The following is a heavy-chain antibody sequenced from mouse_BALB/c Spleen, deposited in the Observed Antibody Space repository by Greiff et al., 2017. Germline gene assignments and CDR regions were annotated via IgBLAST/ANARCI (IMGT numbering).Heavy chain of an antibody. Sequence: EVKLVESGGGLVKPGGSLKLSCAASGFTFSSYTMSWVRQTPEKRLEWVATISSGGSYTYYPDSVKGRFTISRDNAKNTLYLQMSSLKSEDTAMYYCTRGGITKALDYWGQGTSVTVSS. V-gene: IGHV5-6-4*01. CDR3: TRGGITKALDY. CDR1: GFTFSSYT. D-gene: IGHD2-4*01. CDR2: ISSGGSYT. J-gene: IGHJ4*01.